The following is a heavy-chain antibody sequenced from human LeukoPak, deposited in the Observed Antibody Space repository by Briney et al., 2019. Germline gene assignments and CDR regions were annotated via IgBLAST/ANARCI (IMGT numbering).Heavy chain of an antibody. D-gene: IGHD1-26*01. V-gene: IGHV4-34*01. CDR2: INHSGST. J-gene: IGHJ3*02. Sequence: SETLSLTCAVYGGSFSGYYWSWIRQPPGKGLEWIGEINHSGSTNYNPSLKSRVTISIDTSKNQFSLNLSSVAAADTAVYYCARGRRTSGSYYRRGTFDIWGQGTVVTVSS. CDR1: GGSFSGYY. CDR3: ARGRRTSGSYYRRGTFDI.